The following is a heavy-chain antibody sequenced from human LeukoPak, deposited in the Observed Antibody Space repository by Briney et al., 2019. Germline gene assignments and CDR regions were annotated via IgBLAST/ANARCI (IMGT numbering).Heavy chain of an antibody. CDR1: GYSISSGYY. Sequence: SETLSLTCTVSGYSISSGYYWGWIRQPPGKGLEWIGSIYHSGSTYYNPSLKSRVTISVDTSKNQFSLKLSSVTAADTAVYYCARGVVRITILGVVINWFDPWGQGTLVTVSS. CDR3: ARGVVRITILGVVINWFDP. CDR2: IYHSGST. D-gene: IGHD3-3*01. J-gene: IGHJ5*02. V-gene: IGHV4-38-2*02.